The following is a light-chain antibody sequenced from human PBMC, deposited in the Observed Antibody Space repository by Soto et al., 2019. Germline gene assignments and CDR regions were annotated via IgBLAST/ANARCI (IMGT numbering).Light chain of an antibody. Sequence: EIVMTQSPATLSLSPGDRATLSCRASQFMSSNYLSWYQQKHGQAPRLLIYGASTRATGIPDRFSGSVSETDLTITISSLQPEDGAVYVGQQDYNLPWTFGHGTKVDIK. CDR2: GAS. CDR1: QFMSSNY. V-gene: IGKV3D-7*01. J-gene: IGKJ1*01. CDR3: QQDYNLPWT.